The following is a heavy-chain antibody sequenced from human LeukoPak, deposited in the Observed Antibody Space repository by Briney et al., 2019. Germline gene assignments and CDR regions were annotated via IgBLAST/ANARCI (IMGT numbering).Heavy chain of an antibody. V-gene: IGHV1-2*06. J-gene: IGHJ4*02. CDR3: ARGKQLVRRPGPIDY. Sequence: GASVKVSCKASGYTFTGYYMHWVRQAPGQGLEWMGRINPNSGGTNYAQKFQGRVTMTRDTSISTAYMELSRLRSDDTAVYYCARGKQLVRRPGPIDYWGQGTLVTVSS. D-gene: IGHD6-6*01. CDR2: INPNSGGT. CDR1: GYTFTGYY.